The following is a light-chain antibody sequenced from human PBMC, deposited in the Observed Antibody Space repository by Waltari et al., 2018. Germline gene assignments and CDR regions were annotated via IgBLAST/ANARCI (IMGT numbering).Light chain of an antibody. Sequence: QSVLTQSPSSSGAPGHTAAISCSGSVSNLDRHVLPWYQQFPGTAPKLLIYSTDQRPSGVPGRFSGSKSGTSASLAISGLQSEDEAHYYCAAWDDSIFGVAFGGGTKLTVL. V-gene: IGLV1-44*01. CDR2: STD. CDR3: AAWDDSIFGVA. CDR1: VSNLDRHV. J-gene: IGLJ2*01.